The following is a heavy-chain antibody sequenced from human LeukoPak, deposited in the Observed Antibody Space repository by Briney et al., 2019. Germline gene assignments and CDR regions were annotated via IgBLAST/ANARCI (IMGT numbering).Heavy chain of an antibody. Sequence: GGSLRLSCVASGFTFTSYWMHWVRQAPGKGLVWVSRINSDGSSTSYADSVKGRFTISRDNAKNTLYLQMNSLRAEDTAVYYCARDHCGGDCHFDYWGQGTLVTVSS. V-gene: IGHV3-74*01. CDR1: GFTFTSYW. CDR2: INSDGSST. CDR3: ARDHCGGDCHFDY. J-gene: IGHJ4*02. D-gene: IGHD2-21*02.